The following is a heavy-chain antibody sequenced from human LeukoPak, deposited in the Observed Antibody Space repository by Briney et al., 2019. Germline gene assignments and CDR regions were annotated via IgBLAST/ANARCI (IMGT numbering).Heavy chain of an antibody. V-gene: IGHV3-9*01. CDR2: ISWNSGSI. Sequence: PGGSLRLSCAASGFTFSSYAMSWVRQAPGKGLEWVSGISWNSGSIGYADSVKGRFTISRDNAKNSLYLQMNSLRAEDTALYYCAKDNGVIQDPYYFDYWGQGTLVTVSS. CDR3: AKDNGVIQDPYYFDY. J-gene: IGHJ4*02. CDR1: GFTFSSYA. D-gene: IGHD3-16*02.